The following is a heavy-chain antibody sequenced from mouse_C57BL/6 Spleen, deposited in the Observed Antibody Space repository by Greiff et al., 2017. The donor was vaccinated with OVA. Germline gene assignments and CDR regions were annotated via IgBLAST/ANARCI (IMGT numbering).Heavy chain of an antibody. J-gene: IGHJ4*01. Sequence: QVQLQQSGAELVKPGASVKMSCKASGYTFTSYWITWVKQRPGQGLEWIGDIYPGRGSTNYNEKFKSKATLTVDTSSSTAYMQLSSLTSEDSAVYYCARAGYSNYYYAMDYWGQGTSVTVSS. CDR1: GYTFTSYW. CDR3: ARAGYSNYYYAMDY. V-gene: IGHV1-55*01. D-gene: IGHD2-5*01. CDR2: IYPGRGST.